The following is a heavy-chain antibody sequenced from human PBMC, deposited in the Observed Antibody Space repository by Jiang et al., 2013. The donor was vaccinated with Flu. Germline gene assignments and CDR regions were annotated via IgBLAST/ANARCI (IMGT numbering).Heavy chain of an antibody. D-gene: IGHD5-18*01. CDR3: ARDVKGYSYIDY. CDR2: IYYSGST. J-gene: IGHJ4*02. CDR1: GGSISSSSYY. V-gene: IGHV4-39*07. Sequence: ETLSLTCTVSGGSISSSSYYWGWIRQPPGKGLEWIGSIYYSGSTYYNPSLKSRVTISVDTSKNQFSLKLSSVTAADTAVYYCARDVKGYSYIDYWGQGTLVTVSS.